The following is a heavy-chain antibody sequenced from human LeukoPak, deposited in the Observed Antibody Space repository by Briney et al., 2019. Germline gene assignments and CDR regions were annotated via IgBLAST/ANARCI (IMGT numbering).Heavy chain of an antibody. CDR2: ISDSGGST. V-gene: IGHV3-23*01. Sequence: PGGSLRLSCAASGFIFSSYAMHWVRQAPGKGLEWVSAISDSGGSTYYTDSVKGRFTISRDNSKNTLYLQMNSLRAEDTAVYYCAKGEKTRPFGGVIDYWGQGTLVTVSS. CDR3: AKGEKTRPFGGVIDY. CDR1: GFIFSSYA. D-gene: IGHD3-16*02. J-gene: IGHJ4*02.